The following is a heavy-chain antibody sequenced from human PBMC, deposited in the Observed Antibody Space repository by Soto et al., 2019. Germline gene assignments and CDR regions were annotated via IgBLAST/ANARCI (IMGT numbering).Heavy chain of an antibody. CDR3: ARLSSSWPYYSYGIDV. Sequence: PSETLSLTCTVSGGSISSSSYYWGWIRQPPGKGLEWIGSIYYSGSSYYNPSLKSRVTISVDTSKNQFSLTLSSVTAADTAVYYCARLSSSWPYYSYGIDVWGQGTTVTVSS. CDR1: GGSISSSSYY. V-gene: IGHV4-39*01. CDR2: IYYSGSS. J-gene: IGHJ6*01. D-gene: IGHD6-13*01.